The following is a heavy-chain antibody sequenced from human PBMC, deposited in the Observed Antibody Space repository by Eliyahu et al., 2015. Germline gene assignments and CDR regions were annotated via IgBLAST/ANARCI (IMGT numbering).Heavy chain of an antibody. CDR3: ARASSEHTIVGAIGGLFDY. CDR1: GGTFSSQP. CDR2: IIPIFGTA. J-gene: IGHJ4*02. Sequence: QVQLVQSGAEVKKPGSSVXVSCKASGGTFSSQPXNWVRQAPGQGLEWMGGIIPIFGTANYAQKFQGRVTITADESTSTAYMEVSSLRSEDTAVYYCARASSEHTIVGAIGGLFDYWGQGTLVTVSS. V-gene: IGHV1-69*01. D-gene: IGHD1-26*01.